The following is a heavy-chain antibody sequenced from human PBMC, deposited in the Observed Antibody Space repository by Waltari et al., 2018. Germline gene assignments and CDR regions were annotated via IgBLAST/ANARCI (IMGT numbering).Heavy chain of an antibody. V-gene: IGHV5-51*01. J-gene: IGHJ5*02. Sequence: EVQLVQSGAEVKKPGESLKISCKGSGYSFTSYWTGWVRQMPGKGLEWVGIIYPGDSDTRYSPSFQGQVTISADKSISTAYLQWSSLKASDTAMYYCARKYYYGSGSFRFDPWGQGTLVTVSS. D-gene: IGHD3-10*01. CDR1: GYSFTSYW. CDR2: IYPGDSDT. CDR3: ARKYYYGSGSFRFDP.